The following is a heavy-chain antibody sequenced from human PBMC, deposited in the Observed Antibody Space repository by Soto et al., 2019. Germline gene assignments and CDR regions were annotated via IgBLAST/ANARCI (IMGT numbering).Heavy chain of an antibody. D-gene: IGHD3-10*01. J-gene: IGHJ4*02. Sequence: SETLSLTCTVSGDSISSYYWSWIRQPPGKGLEWIGYIHYSGSTYYNPSLKSRVTISVDTSKNQFSLKLSSVTAADTAVYYCARIPFYGSGSYWVFDYWGQGTLVTVSS. V-gene: IGHV4-59*12. CDR2: IHYSGST. CDR3: ARIPFYGSGSYWVFDY. CDR1: GDSISSYY.